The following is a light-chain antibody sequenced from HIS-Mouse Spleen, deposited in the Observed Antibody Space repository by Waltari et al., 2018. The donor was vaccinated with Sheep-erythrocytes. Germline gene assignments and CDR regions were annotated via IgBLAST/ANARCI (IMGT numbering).Light chain of an antibody. J-gene: IGLJ1*01. Sequence: SYELTQPPSVSVSPGQTASITCPGDKLGDKYACWYQQKPGQSPELVIYQDSKRPSGIPERFSGSNSGNTATLTISGTQAMDEADYYCQAWDSSTYVFGTGTKVTVL. CDR3: QAWDSSTYV. CDR1: KLGDKY. CDR2: QDS. V-gene: IGLV3-1*01.